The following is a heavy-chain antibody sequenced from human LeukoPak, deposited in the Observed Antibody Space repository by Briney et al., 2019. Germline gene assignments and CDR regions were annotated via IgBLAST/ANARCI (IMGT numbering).Heavy chain of an antibody. CDR1: GYTLTELS. J-gene: IGHJ4*02. CDR3: ATASYSSSWYSVREAPFDY. V-gene: IGHV1-24*01. Sequence: ASVKVSCKVSGYTLTELSMHWVRQAPGKGLEWMGGFDPEDGETIYAQKFQGRVTMTEDTSTDTAYMEPSSLRSEDTAVYYCATASYSSSWYSVREAPFDYWGQGTLVTVSS. D-gene: IGHD6-13*01. CDR2: FDPEDGET.